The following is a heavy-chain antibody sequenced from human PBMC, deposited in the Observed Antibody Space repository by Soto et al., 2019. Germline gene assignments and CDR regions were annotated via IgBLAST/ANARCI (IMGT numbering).Heavy chain of an antibody. J-gene: IGHJ4*02. CDR1: GGTFSSYA. Sequence: ASVKVSCKASGGTFSSYAISWVRQAPGQGLEWMGGIIPIFGTANYAQKFQGRVTITADESTSTAYMELSSLRSEDTAVYYCARGLSGSIDFDYWGQGTLVTVSS. D-gene: IGHD1-26*01. CDR3: ARGLSGSIDFDY. V-gene: IGHV1-69*13. CDR2: IIPIFGTA.